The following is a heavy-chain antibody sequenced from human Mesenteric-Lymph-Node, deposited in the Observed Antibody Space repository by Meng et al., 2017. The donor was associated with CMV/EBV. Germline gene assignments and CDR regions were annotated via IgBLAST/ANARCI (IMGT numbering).Heavy chain of an antibody. CDR3: ARDPPTIPAAFNI. J-gene: IGHJ3*02. Sequence: GESLKISCAASGFTFNNYWMHWVRQAPGKGLVWVSRINSDGSSTTYADSVKGRFTISRDNAKNTLFLQMNSLRAEDTAVYYCARDPPTIPAAFNIWGQGTMVTVSS. D-gene: IGHD5-12*01. CDR2: INSDGSST. CDR1: GFTFNNYW. V-gene: IGHV3-74*01.